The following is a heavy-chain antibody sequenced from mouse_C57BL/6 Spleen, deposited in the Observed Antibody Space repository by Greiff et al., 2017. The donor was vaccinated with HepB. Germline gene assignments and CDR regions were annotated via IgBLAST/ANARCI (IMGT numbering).Heavy chain of an antibody. Sequence: VQLQQSGAELARPGASVKLSCKASGYTFTSYGISWVKQRTGQGLEWIGEIYPRSGNTYYNEKFKGKATLTADKSSSTAYMELRSLTSEDSAVYFCARRGYGSSSYYFDYWGQGTTLTVSS. CDR1: GYTFTSYG. V-gene: IGHV1-81*01. CDR2: IYPRSGNT. D-gene: IGHD1-1*01. CDR3: ARRGYGSSSYYFDY. J-gene: IGHJ2*01.